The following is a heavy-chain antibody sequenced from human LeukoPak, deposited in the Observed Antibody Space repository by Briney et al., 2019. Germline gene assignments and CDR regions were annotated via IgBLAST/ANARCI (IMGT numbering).Heavy chain of an antibody. CDR1: GFTFSSYS. J-gene: IGHJ4*02. D-gene: IGHD4-11*01. CDR3: ALHDYGDY. V-gene: IGHV3-48*02. CDR2: ISSSSSTI. Sequence: GGSLRLSCAASGFTFSSYSMNRVRQAPGKGLEWVSYISSSSSTIYYADSVKGRFAISRDNAMNSLYLQMNSLRDEDTAVYYCALHDYGDYWGQGTLVTVSS.